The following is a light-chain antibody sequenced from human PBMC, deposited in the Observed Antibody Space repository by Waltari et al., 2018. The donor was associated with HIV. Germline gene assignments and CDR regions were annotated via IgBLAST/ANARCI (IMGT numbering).Light chain of an antibody. CDR3: QSYDSSLSGWV. J-gene: IGLJ3*02. CDR1: SSNIGSGYD. Sequence: QSVLTQPPSVSGAPGQRVSISCSGGSSNIGSGYDVHWYQQFPGRATKVLIYASANLPSGVPDRFSGSKSGYSASLVITGLQAEDYADYYCQSYDSSLSGWVFGGGTKLTVL. CDR2: ASA. V-gene: IGLV1-40*01.